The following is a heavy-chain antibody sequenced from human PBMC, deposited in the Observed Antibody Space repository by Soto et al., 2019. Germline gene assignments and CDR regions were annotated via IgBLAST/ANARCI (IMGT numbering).Heavy chain of an antibody. CDR2: LDGAGGST. Sequence: PGGSRRLSCLASGFTFSDFAMTWVRHVPGRGLEWVASLDGAGGSTYYAESVRGRFSISRDNSQNTLFLQMKRLTVDDTAIYYCAAPRDEYGSGVSWFTYGMDIWGQGTTVTVS. J-gene: IGHJ6*02. CDR3: AAPRDEYGSGVSWFTYGMDI. D-gene: IGHD3-10*01. CDR1: GFTFSDFA. V-gene: IGHV3-23*01.